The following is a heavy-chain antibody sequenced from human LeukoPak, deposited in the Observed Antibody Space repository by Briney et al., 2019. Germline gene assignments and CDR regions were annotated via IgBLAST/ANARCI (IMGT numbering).Heavy chain of an antibody. CDR3: ARDLSGSLDY. D-gene: IGHD1-26*01. Sequence: GGPLRLSCAASGFTFSTNRMHWVRHAPGKGLVWVSLINSDGSSTMYAVSVKGRFTISRDNAKNTLYLQMNSLRAEDTAVYYCARDLSGSLDYWGQGTRVTVSS. J-gene: IGHJ4*02. V-gene: IGHV3-74*03. CDR2: INSDGSST. CDR1: GFTFSTNR.